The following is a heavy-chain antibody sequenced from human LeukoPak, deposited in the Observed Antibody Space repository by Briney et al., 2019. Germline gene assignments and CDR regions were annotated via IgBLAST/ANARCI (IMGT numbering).Heavy chain of an antibody. Sequence: GGSLRLSCAASGFTFSSFGMHWVRQAPGKGLEWVALISYDGNYKYYADSVKGRFTISRDNSKNTLYLQMNSLRAEDTAVYYCTTGASYYDSTGSTFQHWGQGTLVTVSS. CDR3: TTGASYYDSTGSTFQH. CDR1: GFTFSSFG. D-gene: IGHD3-22*01. V-gene: IGHV3-30*03. CDR2: ISYDGNYK. J-gene: IGHJ1*01.